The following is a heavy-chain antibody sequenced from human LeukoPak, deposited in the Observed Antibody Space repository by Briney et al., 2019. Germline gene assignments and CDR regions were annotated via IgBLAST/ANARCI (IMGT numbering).Heavy chain of an antibody. CDR3: AKAPGIHFYAFDI. D-gene: IGHD5-18*01. CDR2: ISGSGGST. V-gene: IGHV3-23*01. Sequence: AGSLRLSCAVSGITFSNYAMSWVRQAPGKGLEWVSAISGSGGSTYHAGSVKGRFTISRDNCKNTLYLQMNSLRAEDTAVYYCAKAPGIHFYAFDIRGKGTMVTVSS. CDR1: GITFSNYA. J-gene: IGHJ3*02.